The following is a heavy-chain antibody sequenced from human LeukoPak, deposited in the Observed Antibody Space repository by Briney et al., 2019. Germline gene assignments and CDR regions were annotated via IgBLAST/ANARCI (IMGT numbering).Heavy chain of an antibody. Sequence: ASVKVSCKASGDTFTGYYMHWVRQAPGQGLEWMGWINPNSGGTNYAQKFQGRVTMTRDTSISTAYMELSRLRSDDTAVYYCARDRSSGWYYFDYWGQGTLVTVSS. CDR2: INPNSGGT. J-gene: IGHJ4*02. CDR3: ARDRSSGWYYFDY. CDR1: GDTFTGYY. V-gene: IGHV1-2*02. D-gene: IGHD6-19*01.